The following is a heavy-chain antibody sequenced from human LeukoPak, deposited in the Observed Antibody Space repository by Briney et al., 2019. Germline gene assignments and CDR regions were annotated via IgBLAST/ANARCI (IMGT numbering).Heavy chain of an antibody. CDR3: ASVRDYYDSSGSKFDD. CDR2: IIPIFGTA. D-gene: IGHD3-22*01. V-gene: IGHV1-69*13. Sequence: SVKVSCKASGGTFSSYAISWVRQAPGQGLEWMGGIIPIFGTADYARKFHSRVAITADESTTTAYMELSSLRSEDTAMYYCASVRDYYDSSGSKFDDWGQGTLVTVSS. J-gene: IGHJ4*02. CDR1: GGTFSSYA.